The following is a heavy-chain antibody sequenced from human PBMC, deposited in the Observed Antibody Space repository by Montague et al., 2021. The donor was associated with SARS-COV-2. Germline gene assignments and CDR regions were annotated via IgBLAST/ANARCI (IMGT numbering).Heavy chain of an antibody. CDR2: TYYRSKWYS. CDR1: GDSVSSNRVA. Sequence: CAISGDSVSSNRVAWSWITQSPSRGLEWLGRTYYRSKWYSDYAPSVRGRLTVNPDASKNEFSLELNYVTPEDTAVYYCVRYSGWFYFDFWGQGTLVTVTS. J-gene: IGHJ4*02. V-gene: IGHV6-1*01. D-gene: IGHD6-19*01. CDR3: VRYSGWFYFDF.